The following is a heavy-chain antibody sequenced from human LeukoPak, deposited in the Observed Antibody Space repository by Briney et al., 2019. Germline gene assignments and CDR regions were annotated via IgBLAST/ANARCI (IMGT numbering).Heavy chain of an antibody. Sequence: PEASVKVSCKASGYTFTAYYMHWVRQAPGQGPEWMGWINPDSGGTNYAQKFQGWVTMTRDTSISTAYMELSRLRSDDTAVYYCARDKSNPDWYYGMDVWGQGTTVTVSS. CDR1: GYTFTAYY. D-gene: IGHD3-9*01. V-gene: IGHV1-2*04. CDR2: INPDSGGT. CDR3: ARDKSNPDWYYGMDV. J-gene: IGHJ6*02.